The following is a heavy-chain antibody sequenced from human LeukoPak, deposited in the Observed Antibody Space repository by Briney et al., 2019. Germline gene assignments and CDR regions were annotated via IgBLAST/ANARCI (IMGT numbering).Heavy chain of an antibody. J-gene: IGHJ5*02. Sequence: GGSLRLSCAASGFTFSSYSMNWVRQAPGKGLEWVSSISSSSSYIYYADSVKGRFTISRDNAKNSLYLQMNSLRAEDTAVYYCARDYGDYPWWFDPWGQGTLVTVSS. CDR2: ISSSSSYI. D-gene: IGHD4-17*01. V-gene: IGHV3-21*04. CDR1: GFTFSSYS. CDR3: ARDYGDYPWWFDP.